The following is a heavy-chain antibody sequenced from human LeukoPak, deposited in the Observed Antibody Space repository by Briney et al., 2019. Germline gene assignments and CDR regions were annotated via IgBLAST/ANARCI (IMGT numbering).Heavy chain of an antibody. J-gene: IGHJ4*02. D-gene: IGHD1-26*01. CDR2: IIPILGIA. CDR1: GGTFTSYA. CDR3: AGFEWELTPSDY. Sequence: SVTVSCKASGGTFTSYAISWVRQAAGQGREGMGGIIPILGIANYAQKFQGRVTITADKSTSTAYMELSSLRSEDTAVYYCAGFEWELTPSDYWGQGTLVTVSS. V-gene: IGHV1-69*10.